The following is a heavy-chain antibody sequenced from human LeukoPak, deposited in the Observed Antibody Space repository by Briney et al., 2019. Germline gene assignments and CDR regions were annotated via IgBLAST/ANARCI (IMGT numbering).Heavy chain of an antibody. V-gene: IGHV3-21*01. J-gene: IGHJ6*03. CDR1: GFTFSSYS. CDR3: ARDSGGIAAPGRYYYYFMDV. CDR2: ISSSSSYI. D-gene: IGHD6-13*01. Sequence: GGSLRLSCAASGFTFSSYSMNWVRQAPGKGLEWVSSISSSSSYIYYADSVKGRFTISRDNSKNTLFLQMNSLRPDDTAVYYCARDSGGIAAPGRYYYYFMDVWGKGTTVTVSS.